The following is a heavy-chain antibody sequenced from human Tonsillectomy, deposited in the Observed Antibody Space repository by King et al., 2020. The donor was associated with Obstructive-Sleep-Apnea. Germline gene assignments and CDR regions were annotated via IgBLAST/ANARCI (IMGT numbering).Heavy chain of an antibody. CDR2: INPNSGGT. CDR1: GYTFTGYY. J-gene: IGHJ4*02. D-gene: IGHD3-9*01. V-gene: IGHV1-2*02. Sequence: VQLVESGAEVKKPGASVKVSCKASGYTFTGYYMHWVRQAPGQGLEWMGWINPNSGGTHYAQKFQGRVTLIRDTSINTVYMEMNRLRSDDTAVYFCSRAYEISSSYPFYFDFWGQGTLVTVSS. CDR3: SRAYEISSSYPFYFDF.